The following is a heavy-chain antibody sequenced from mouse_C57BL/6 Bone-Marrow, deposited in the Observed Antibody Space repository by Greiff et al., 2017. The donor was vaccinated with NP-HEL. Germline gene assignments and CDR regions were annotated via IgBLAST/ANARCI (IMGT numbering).Heavy chain of an antibody. V-gene: IGHV5-6*02. CDR2: ISSGGSYT. CDR3: ARRGYYGFYWYFDV. CDR1: GFTFSSYG. D-gene: IGHD1-2*01. Sequence: EVKLVESGGDLVKPGGSLKLSCAASGFTFSSYGMSWVRQTPDKRLEWVATISSGGSYTYYPDSVKGRFTISRDNAKNTLYLQMSSLKSEDTAMYYCARRGYYGFYWYFDVWGTVTTVTVSS. J-gene: IGHJ1*03.